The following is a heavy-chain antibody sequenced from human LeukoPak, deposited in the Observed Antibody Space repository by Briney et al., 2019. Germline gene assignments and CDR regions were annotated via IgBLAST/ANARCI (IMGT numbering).Heavy chain of an antibody. D-gene: IGHD3-10*01. CDR3: ARTRYYYNSRGYGAPYYFDY. Sequence: SETLSLTCTVSGGSISSYYWSWIRQPPGKGLDWIGYISYPGSTNYNPSLNSRVTISIDTSKNQFSLKLSSVTAADTAVYYCARTRYYYNSRGYGAPYYFDYWGQGTLVTVSS. J-gene: IGHJ4*02. CDR2: ISYPGST. V-gene: IGHV4-59*08. CDR1: GGSISSYY.